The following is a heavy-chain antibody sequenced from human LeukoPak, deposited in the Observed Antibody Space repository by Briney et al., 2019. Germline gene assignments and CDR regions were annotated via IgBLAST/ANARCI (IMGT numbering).Heavy chain of an antibody. D-gene: IGHD4-11*01. CDR3: ARGRVSSSTWYSTYYYFFYMDF. J-gene: IGHJ6*03. CDR2: VDHTGST. CDR1: DDSITMYY. V-gene: IGHV4-59*01. Sequence: PSETRSLTCTVSDDSITMYYWTWIRQPPGKGLEWIGYVDHTGSTKFNPSLNGRVSISRDTSNNFFSLRLRSVTAADTAVYFCARGRVSSSTWYSTYYYFFYMDFWGKGTTVTVSS.